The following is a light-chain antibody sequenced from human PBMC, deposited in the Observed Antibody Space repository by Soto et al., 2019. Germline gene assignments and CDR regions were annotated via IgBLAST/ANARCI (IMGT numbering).Light chain of an antibody. V-gene: IGKV3-15*01. Sequence: EIIMTQSPATLSVSPGERATLSCRASESVSSNLAWYQQKPGQAPRLLIYGASTSATGIPPRFSGSGSGTEFTLSISSLQSTDFAVYYCQKYNNLPPLTFGGGTKVEIK. CDR1: ESVSSN. CDR2: GAS. J-gene: IGKJ4*01. CDR3: QKYNNLPPLT.